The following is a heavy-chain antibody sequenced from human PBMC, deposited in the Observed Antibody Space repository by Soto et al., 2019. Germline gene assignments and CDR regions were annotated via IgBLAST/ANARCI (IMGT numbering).Heavy chain of an antibody. CDR1: GYTFTGYY. Sequence: QVQLVQSGAEVKKPGASVKVSCKASGYTFTGYYMHWVRQAPGQGLEWMGWINPNSGGTNYAQKFQGRVTMTRDTSISPADMELSRLSSDDTAGYYCASPPKGMTTDLVWFDPWGQGTLVTVSS. CDR3: ASPPKGMTTDLVWFDP. CDR2: INPNSGGT. D-gene: IGHD4-17*01. V-gene: IGHV1-2*02. J-gene: IGHJ5*02.